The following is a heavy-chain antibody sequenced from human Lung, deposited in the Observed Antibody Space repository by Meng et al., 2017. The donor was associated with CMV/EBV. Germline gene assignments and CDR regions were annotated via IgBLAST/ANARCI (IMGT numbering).Heavy chain of an antibody. Sequence: GESLKISCAASGFTFSNAWMSWGRQAPGKGLEWGGRIKSKTDGGTTDYAAPVKGRFTISRDDSKNTLYLQMNSLKTKDTAVYYCTTDRYSYGYFAFDIWGQGXMVTVSS. CDR2: IKSKTDGGTT. J-gene: IGHJ3*02. D-gene: IGHD5-18*01. CDR1: GFTFSNAW. V-gene: IGHV3-15*01. CDR3: TTDRYSYGYFAFDI.